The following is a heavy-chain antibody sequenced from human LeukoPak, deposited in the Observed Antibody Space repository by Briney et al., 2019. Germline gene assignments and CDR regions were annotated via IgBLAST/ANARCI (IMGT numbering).Heavy chain of an antibody. CDR2: TYYRSKWYN. V-gene: IGHV6-1*01. Sequence: SQTLSLTFAISGDSVSSNSAAWNWLRQSPSRGLEWLGSTYYRSKWYNDYAVSGKSRITINPDTSKNQFSLQLNSVTPEDTAVYYCARATTVWGDNWFDPWGQGTLVTVSS. D-gene: IGHD7-27*01. J-gene: IGHJ5*02. CDR3: ARATTVWGDNWFDP. CDR1: GDSVSSNSAA.